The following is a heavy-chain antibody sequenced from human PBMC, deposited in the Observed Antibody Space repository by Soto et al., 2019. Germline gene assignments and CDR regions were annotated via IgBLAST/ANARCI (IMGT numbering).Heavy chain of an antibody. CDR2: VSPKNGNT. J-gene: IGHJ6*02. D-gene: IGHD1-1*01. Sequence: QIQLVQSGAEVKKPGASVKVSCKASGYTFFDYGVSWVRQAPGQGLEWMGWVSPKNGNTDYARKVQGRVTMTTDTSMKMACMEPRGLGADVTAVYDLGRGRTGRSLGALLVWGQGTMVSVSS. CDR1: GYTFFDYG. V-gene: IGHV1-18*01. CDR3: GRGRTGRSLGALLV.